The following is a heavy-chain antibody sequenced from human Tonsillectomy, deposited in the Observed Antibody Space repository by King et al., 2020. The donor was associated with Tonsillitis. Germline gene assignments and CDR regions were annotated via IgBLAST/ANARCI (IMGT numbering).Heavy chain of an antibody. J-gene: IGHJ4*02. CDR1: GFTFSSAY. Sequence: EVQLVESGGGLVKPGESLRLSCAASGFTFSSAYMTWVRQGPGKGLEWVGRIKSKPDGGTTDYAEPVKGRFTISRDDSKNTVYLQMNSLKTEDTAVYYCTPRGGGFWGQGTLVTVSS. D-gene: IGHD5-12*01. CDR3: TPRGGGF. CDR2: IKSKPDGGTT. V-gene: IGHV3-15*01.